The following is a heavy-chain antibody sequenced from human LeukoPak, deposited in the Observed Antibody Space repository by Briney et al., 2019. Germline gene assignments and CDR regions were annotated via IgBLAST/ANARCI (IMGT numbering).Heavy chain of an antibody. Sequence: SETLSLTCTVSGGSVSSGSYDWSWIRQPPGKGLDWLGYIYYSGSTNYNPSLKSRVTISVDTSKNQFSLKLSSVTAADTAVYYCAVLRYFDWAFDYWGQGTLVTVSS. D-gene: IGHD3-9*01. V-gene: IGHV4-61*01. J-gene: IGHJ4*02. CDR3: AVLRYFDWAFDY. CDR1: GGSVSSGSYD. CDR2: IYYSGST.